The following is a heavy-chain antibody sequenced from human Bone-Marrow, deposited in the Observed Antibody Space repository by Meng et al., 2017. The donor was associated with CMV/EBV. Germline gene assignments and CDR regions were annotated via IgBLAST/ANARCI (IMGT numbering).Heavy chain of an antibody. D-gene: IGHD3-3*01. Sequence: QVQLVQSGAEVKKPGASMKVSCKASGYTFTGYDMHWVRQAPGQGLEWKGWIKPNSGGTNYAQKFQGRVTMTRDTSISTAYMELSRLRSDDTDVYYCARGGDYDFWSGYSLADLYYYYGMDVWGQGTTVTVSS. V-gene: IGHV1-2*02. CDR3: ARGGDYDFWSGYSLADLYYYYGMDV. CDR1: GYTFTGYD. CDR2: IKPNSGGT. J-gene: IGHJ6*02.